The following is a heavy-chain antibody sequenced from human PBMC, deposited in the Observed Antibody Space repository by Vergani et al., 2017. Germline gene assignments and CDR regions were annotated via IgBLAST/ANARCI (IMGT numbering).Heavy chain of an antibody. CDR3: GRKQSPASLMDKPIDI. CDR1: GFIFSDYY. V-gene: IGHV3-11*01. CDR2: ISDGGETK. J-gene: IGHJ5*02. Sequence: VHLVESGGDLVEPGRSLRLSCAASGFIFSDYYMTWIRQTPGKGLEWLAHISDGGETKMYAESLKGRFTVSRDNTKNLLILQMKTLKVDDTATYYCGRKQSPASLMDKPIDIWGQGTLVTVSS. D-gene: IGHD1/OR15-1a*01.